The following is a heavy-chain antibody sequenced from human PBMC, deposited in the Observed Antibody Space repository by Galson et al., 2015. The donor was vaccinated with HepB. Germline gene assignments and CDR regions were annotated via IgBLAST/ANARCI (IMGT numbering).Heavy chain of an antibody. J-gene: IGHJ5*02. CDR1: GFTLSSYA. V-gene: IGHV3-64*01. D-gene: IGHD2/OR15-2a*01. Sequence: SLRLSCAASGFTLSSYAMHWVRQAPGKGLEYVSAISSNGGSTYYAHSVKGRFTISRDNSKNTLYLQMGSLRAEDMAVYYCARGGLAVLSSLRFDPWGQGTLVTVSS. CDR3: ARGGLAVLSSLRFDP. CDR2: ISSNGGST.